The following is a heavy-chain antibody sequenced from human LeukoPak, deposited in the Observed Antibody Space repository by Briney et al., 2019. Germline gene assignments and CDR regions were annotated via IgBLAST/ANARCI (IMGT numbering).Heavy chain of an antibody. CDR3: SRESGAFCPFGY. D-gene: IGHD1-26*01. V-gene: IGHV4-39*07. Sequence: PSETLSLTCTVSGGSISSTGYYWGWIRQPPGKGLEWIGSIYRSGSAYYKPSLTSRVTLSVDTSKNQFSLKLSSVTAADTAIYYCSRESGAFCPFGYWGQGTLVIVPP. CDR1: GGSISSTGYY. J-gene: IGHJ4*02. CDR2: IYRSGSA.